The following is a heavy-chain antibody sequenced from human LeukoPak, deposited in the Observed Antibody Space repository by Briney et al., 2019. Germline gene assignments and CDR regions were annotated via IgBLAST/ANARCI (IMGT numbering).Heavy chain of an antibody. Sequence: GGSLRLSCAASGFTVSSNYMSWVRQAPGKGLEWVSVIYGGGSTYYADSVKGRFTISRDNSKNTLYLQMNSLRAEDTAVYYCARDPPQIVAKRWVAFDIWGQGTMVTVSS. V-gene: IGHV3-53*01. CDR1: GFTVSSNY. CDR2: IYGGGST. J-gene: IGHJ3*02. CDR3: ARDPPQIVAKRWVAFDI. D-gene: IGHD5-12*01.